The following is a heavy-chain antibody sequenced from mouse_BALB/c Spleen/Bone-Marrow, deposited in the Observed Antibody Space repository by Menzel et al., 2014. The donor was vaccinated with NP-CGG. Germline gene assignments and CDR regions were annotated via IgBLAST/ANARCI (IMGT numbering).Heavy chain of an antibody. CDR3: ARRYYNMAMDY. CDR2: IDPAIGNS. V-gene: IGHV14-3*02. D-gene: IGHD1-1*01. J-gene: IGHJ4*01. CDR1: GFNIKDTY. Sequence: EVQLHQSGAELVRPGASVKLSCTASGFNIKDTYIHWVKQRPEQGLEWIGRIDPAIGNSKYGPKFQGKATFTSDTSSNTAYLQLSSLTAEDTAVYYCARRYYNMAMDYWGQGTSVTVSS.